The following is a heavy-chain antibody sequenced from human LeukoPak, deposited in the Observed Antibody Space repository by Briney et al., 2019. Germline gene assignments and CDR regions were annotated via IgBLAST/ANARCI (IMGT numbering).Heavy chain of an antibody. V-gene: IGHV4-39*01. D-gene: IGHD3-22*01. CDR1: GGSISSSSYY. J-gene: IGHJ5*02. CDR2: IYYSGST. Sequence: PSETLSLTCTVSGGSISSSSYYWGWIRQPPGKGLEWIGSIYYSGSTYYNPSLKSRVTISVDTSKNQFSLKLSSVTAADTAVYYCARRIYDSSGYPYWFDPWGQGTLVTVSS. CDR3: ARRIYDSSGYPYWFDP.